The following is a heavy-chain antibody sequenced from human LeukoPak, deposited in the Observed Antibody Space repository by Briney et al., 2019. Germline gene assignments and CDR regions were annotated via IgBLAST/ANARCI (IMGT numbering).Heavy chain of an antibody. Sequence: TSETLSLTCSVSDDSITMYYWTWIRQPPGKGLEWIGYVDHTGSTNFNPSLNGRVSISRDTTKNLFSLRLRSVTAADTAVYFCARGRVSSSTWYSTYYYYFYMDVWGKGTTVTVSS. CDR2: VDHTGST. CDR3: ARGRVSSSTWYSTYYYYFYMDV. CDR1: DDSITMYY. V-gene: IGHV4-59*01. J-gene: IGHJ6*03. D-gene: IGHD1-1*01.